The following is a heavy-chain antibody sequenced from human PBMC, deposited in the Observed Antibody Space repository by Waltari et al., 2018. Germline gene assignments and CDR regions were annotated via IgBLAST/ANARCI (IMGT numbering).Heavy chain of an antibody. J-gene: IGHJ6*02. Sequence: QVQLQESGPGLVKPSETLSLTCTVSGGSISSYYWSWIRQPPGKGLEWIGYIYYSGSTNYNPSLKSRVTISVDTSKNQFSLKLSSVTAADTAVYYCASSPYGSRNSPPYYYYGMDVWGQGTTVTVSS. V-gene: IGHV4-59*01. D-gene: IGHD3-10*01. CDR1: GGSISSYY. CDR2: IYYSGST. CDR3: ASSPYGSRNSPPYYYYGMDV.